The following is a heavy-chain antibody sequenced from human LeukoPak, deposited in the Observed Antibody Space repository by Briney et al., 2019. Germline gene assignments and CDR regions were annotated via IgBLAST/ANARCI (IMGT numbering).Heavy chain of an antibody. Sequence: GGSLRLSCAASGFTFNTFAMHWVRQAPGEGLQWVALISYDSTDIHYADSVRGRFTISRDNSKNTLYLQLNSLTTEDTAVYYCARDLPPLDYWGQGTLVTVSS. CDR2: ISYDSTDI. V-gene: IGHV3-30*19. CDR1: GFTFNTFA. J-gene: IGHJ4*02. CDR3: ARDLPPLDY.